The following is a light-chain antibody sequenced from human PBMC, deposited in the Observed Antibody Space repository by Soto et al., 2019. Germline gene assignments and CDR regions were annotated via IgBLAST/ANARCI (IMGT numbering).Light chain of an antibody. CDR3: SSYTSSSTLDVV. Sequence: QSVLTQPASVSGSPGQSIIISCTGTSSDVGGYNYVSWYQQHPGKAPKLMIYDVSNRPSGVSNRFSGSKSGNTASLTISGLQAEDEADYYCSSYTSSSTLDVVFGGGTQLTVL. V-gene: IGLV2-14*01. CDR1: SSDVGGYNY. CDR2: DVS. J-gene: IGLJ2*01.